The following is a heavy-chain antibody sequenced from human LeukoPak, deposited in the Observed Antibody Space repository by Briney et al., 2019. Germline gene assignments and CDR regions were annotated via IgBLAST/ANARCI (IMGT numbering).Heavy chain of an antibody. CDR1: GGSISSSSYY. Sequence: PSETLSLTCTVSGGSISSSSYYWGWIRQPPGKGLEWIGSIYYSGSTYYNPSLKSRVTISVDTSKNQFSLKLSSVTAADTAVYYCASYGAVRGATLDYWGQGTLVTVSS. CDR2: IYYSGST. J-gene: IGHJ4*02. D-gene: IGHD3-10*01. V-gene: IGHV4-39*01. CDR3: ASYGAVRGATLDY.